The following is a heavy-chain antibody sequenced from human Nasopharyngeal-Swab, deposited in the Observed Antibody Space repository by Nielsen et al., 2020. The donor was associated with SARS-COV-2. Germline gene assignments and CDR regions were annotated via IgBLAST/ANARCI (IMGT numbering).Heavy chain of an antibody. CDR3: ARGYAAMGFFDY. J-gene: IGHJ4*02. D-gene: IGHD2-2*01. CDR2: INSDGSST. Sequence: GESLKISCAASGFTFGTYWMHWVRQAPGKGLEWVSRINSDGSSTGDADSAKGRFTVSRDNAKNTLYLQMNSLRAEDTAVYYCARGYAAMGFFDYWGQGTLVTVSS. CDR1: GFTFGTYW. V-gene: IGHV3-74*01.